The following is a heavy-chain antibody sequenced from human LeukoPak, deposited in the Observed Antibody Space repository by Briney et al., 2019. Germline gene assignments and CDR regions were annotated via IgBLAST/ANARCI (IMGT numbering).Heavy chain of an antibody. Sequence: GESLKISCKGSGYCFTSYWIGWVRQMPGKGLEWMGIIYPGNSDTKYSPSFQGQVTIPVDKSVNTAYLQWDSLKAADTAIYYCARGRGYTYGYPENWFDPWGQGTPVTVSS. D-gene: IGHD5-18*01. CDR1: GYCFTSYW. CDR3: ARGRGYTYGYPENWFDP. CDR2: IYPGNSDT. J-gene: IGHJ5*02. V-gene: IGHV5-51*01.